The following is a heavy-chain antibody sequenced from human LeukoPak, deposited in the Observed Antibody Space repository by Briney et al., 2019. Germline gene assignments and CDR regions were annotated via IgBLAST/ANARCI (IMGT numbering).Heavy chain of an antibody. V-gene: IGHV3-23*01. Sequence: GGSLRLSCAASGYTFSSYAMTWVRQAPGKELEWVSSISAGGDMTYYADSVKGRFTISRDNSKNTLYLQMNSLRPEDTAVYYCASRNRAWHQFDYWGQGTLVTVSS. D-gene: IGHD1-14*01. CDR3: ASRNRAWHQFDY. J-gene: IGHJ4*02. CDR1: GYTFSSYA. CDR2: ISAGGDMT.